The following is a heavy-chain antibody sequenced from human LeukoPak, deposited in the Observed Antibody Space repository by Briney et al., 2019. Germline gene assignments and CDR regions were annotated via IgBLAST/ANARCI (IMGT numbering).Heavy chain of an antibody. CDR3: ARDPGTIFDVLNYHFDY. V-gene: IGHV3-30*19. CDR2: LSSDGVNK. CDR1: GYNFTSYW. D-gene: IGHD3-3*01. Sequence: GESLKISCKGSGYNFTSYWIGWVRQTPGKGLEWVAILSSDGVNKRYADSVQGRFTISRDNFKNTFYLQMNSLTAEDAAIYYCARDPGTIFDVLNYHFDYWGQGTLVTVSS. J-gene: IGHJ4*02.